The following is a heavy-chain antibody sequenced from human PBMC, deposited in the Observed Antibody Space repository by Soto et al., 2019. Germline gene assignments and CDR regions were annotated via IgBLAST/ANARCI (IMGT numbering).Heavy chain of an antibody. CDR1: GVTFEDSV. D-gene: IGHD3-3*01. CDR3: ARDIGNCDFWGQNQRGMDV. Sequence: GGSLRLSCEGTGVTFEDSVMQWVRLAPGKGLEWVAGISWNIDVKEYAESVKGRFPFSRDNAKKSLYLQMYNLRAAATAIFYFARDIGNCDFWGQNQRGMDVWGQGTRVTVSS. CDR2: ISWNIDVK. J-gene: IGHJ6*02. V-gene: IGHV3-9*01.